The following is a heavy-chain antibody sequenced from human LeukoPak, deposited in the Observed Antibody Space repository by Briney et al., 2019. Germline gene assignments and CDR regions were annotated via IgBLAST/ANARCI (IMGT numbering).Heavy chain of an antibody. V-gene: IGHV1-2*06. CDR3: ARVRDYDCWSCYHGYYFDY. J-gene: IGHJ4*02. CDR1: GYTFTGYY. Sequence: ASVKVSCKASGYTFTGYYMHWVRQAPGQGLEWMGRINPNSGGTNYAQKFQGRVTMTRDTSISTASMDLSRLRSDDAAVYYCARVRDYDCWSCYHGYYFDYWGQGTLVTVSS. D-gene: IGHD3-3*01. CDR2: INPNSGGT.